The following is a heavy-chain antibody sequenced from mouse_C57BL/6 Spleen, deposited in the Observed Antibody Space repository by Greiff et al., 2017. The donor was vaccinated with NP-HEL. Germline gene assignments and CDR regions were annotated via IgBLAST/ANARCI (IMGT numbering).Heavy chain of an antibody. CDR2: ISSGSSNI. J-gene: IGHJ1*03. Sequence: EVKLMQSGAGLVKPGGSLKLSCAASGFTFSDSGMHWVRQAPEKGLEWVAYISSGSSNIYYADTVKGRFTITRDNATNTLFLQITSLRSEDTAMYYGAMYSNGYFEVWGTGTTVTVSS. V-gene: IGHV5-17*01. D-gene: IGHD2-5*01. CDR1: GFTFSDSG. CDR3: AMYSNGYFEV.